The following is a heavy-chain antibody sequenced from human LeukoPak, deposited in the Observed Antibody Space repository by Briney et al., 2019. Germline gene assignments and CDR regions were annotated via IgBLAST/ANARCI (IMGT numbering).Heavy chain of an antibody. CDR2: ISSSGSTI. CDR3: ARDMVSDFWSGTP. Sequence: PGGSLRLSCAASGFTFSDYYMSWIRQAPGKGLEWVSYISSSGSTIYYADSVKGRFTISRDNAKSSLYLQMNSLRAEDTAVYYCARDMVSDFWSGTPWGQGTLVTVSS. J-gene: IGHJ5*02. CDR1: GFTFSDYY. D-gene: IGHD3-3*01. V-gene: IGHV3-11*01.